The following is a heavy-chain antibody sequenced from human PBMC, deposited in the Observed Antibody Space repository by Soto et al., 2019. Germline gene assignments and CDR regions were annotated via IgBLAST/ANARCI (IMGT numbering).Heavy chain of an antibody. CDR3: ARGSDVDTAMVNFDY. CDR2: INPSGGST. Sequence: ASVKVSCKASGYTFTSYYMHWVRQAPGQGLEWMGIINPSGGSTSYAQKFQGRVTMTRDTSTSTAYMELSSLRSEDTAVYYCARGSDVDTAMVNFDYWGQGTLVTVSS. J-gene: IGHJ4*02. V-gene: IGHV1-46*01. CDR1: GYTFTSYY. D-gene: IGHD5-18*01.